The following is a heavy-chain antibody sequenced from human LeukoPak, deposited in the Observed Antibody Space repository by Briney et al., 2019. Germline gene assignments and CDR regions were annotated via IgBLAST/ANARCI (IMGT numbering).Heavy chain of an antibody. D-gene: IGHD5-24*01. CDR1: GFTFSSYG. J-gene: IGHJ4*02. CDR3: AKPGGRDGYNFDFDY. Sequence: GGSLRLSRAASGFTFSSYGMHWVRQAPGKGLEWVAVIWYDGSNKYYADSVKGRFTISRDNSKNTLYLQMNSLRAEDTAVYYCAKPGGRDGYNFDFDYWGQGTLVTVSS. V-gene: IGHV3-33*06. CDR2: IWYDGSNK.